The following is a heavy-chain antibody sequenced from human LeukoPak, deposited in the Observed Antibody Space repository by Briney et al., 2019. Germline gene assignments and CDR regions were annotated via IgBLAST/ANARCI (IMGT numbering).Heavy chain of an antibody. Sequence: GGSLRLSCAASGFTFSSYGMHWVRQAPGKGLEWVAVIWYDGSNKYYADSVKGRFTISRDNSKNTLYLQMNSLRAEDTAVYYCARLRFPSDPQEVYYYGMDVWGQGTTVTVSS. CDR3: ARLRFPSDPQEVYYYGMDV. V-gene: IGHV3-33*01. D-gene: IGHD4-17*01. CDR2: IWYDGSNK. CDR1: GFTFSSYG. J-gene: IGHJ6*02.